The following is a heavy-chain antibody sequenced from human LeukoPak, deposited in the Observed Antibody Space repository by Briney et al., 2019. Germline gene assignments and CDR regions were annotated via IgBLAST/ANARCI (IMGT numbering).Heavy chain of an antibody. CDR2: VYYRGST. J-gene: IGHJ4*02. V-gene: IGHV4-39*01. D-gene: IGHD3-16*02. Sequence: SETLSLTCTVSGGSISSSIYYWGWIRQPPGKGLEWVGDVYYRGSTYYNPSLKSRVTISVDTSKNQFSLSLSSVTAADTAVYYCARRRDYDYIWGSYLDYWGQGTLVTVSS. CDR1: GGSISSSIYY. CDR3: ARRRDYDYIWGSYLDY.